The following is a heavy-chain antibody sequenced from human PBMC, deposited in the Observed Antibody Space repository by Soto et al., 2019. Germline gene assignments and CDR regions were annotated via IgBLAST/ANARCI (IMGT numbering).Heavy chain of an antibody. V-gene: IGHV1-2*04. CDR3: ATHRPYNYDGDGYYSMWFDP. D-gene: IGHD3-22*01. CDR1: GYTFTGYY. CDR2: INPNSGGT. J-gene: IGHJ5*02. Sequence: ASVKGSCKASGYTFTGYYMHWVRQAQGQGLEWMGWINPNSGGTNYAQKFQGWVTMTRDTSISTAYMELSRLRSDDTAMYYCATHRPYNYDGDGYYSMWFDPWGQGTLVTVSS.